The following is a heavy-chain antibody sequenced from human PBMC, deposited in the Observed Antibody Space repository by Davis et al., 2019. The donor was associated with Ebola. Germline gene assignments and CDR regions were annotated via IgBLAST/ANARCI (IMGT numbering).Heavy chain of an antibody. CDR2: INPSAGST. D-gene: IGHD3-22*01. V-gene: IGHV1-46*01. CDR1: GYTFTSYY. Sequence: ASVKVSCKASGYTFTSYYIHWVRQAPGQGLEWMGIINPSAGSTSYAQKFRGRVTMTTDTSTSTAYMELSRLRSDDTAVYYCARAPYYYDSSGYYPGHYGMDVWGQGTTVTVSS. J-gene: IGHJ6*02. CDR3: ARAPYYYDSSGYYPGHYGMDV.